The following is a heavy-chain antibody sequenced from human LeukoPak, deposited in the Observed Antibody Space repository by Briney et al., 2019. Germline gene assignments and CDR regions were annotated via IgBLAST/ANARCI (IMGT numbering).Heavy chain of an antibody. CDR3: ASERWYSGYDYHFDY. Sequence: ASVKVSCKASGYTFTSYGISWVRQAPGQGLEWMGWISAYNGNTNYAQKLQGRVTMTTDTSTSTAYMELRSLRSDDTAVYYCASERWYSGYDYHFDYWGQGTLVTVSS. CDR2: ISAYNGNT. V-gene: IGHV1-18*01. CDR1: GYTFTSYG. D-gene: IGHD5-12*01. J-gene: IGHJ4*02.